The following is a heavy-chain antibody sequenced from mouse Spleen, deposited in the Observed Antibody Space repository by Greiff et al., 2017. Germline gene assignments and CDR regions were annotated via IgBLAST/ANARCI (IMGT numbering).Heavy chain of an antibody. CDR1: GYTFTSYW. J-gene: IGHJ1*01. D-gene: IGHD1-1*01. CDR2: INPSTGYT. V-gene: IGHV1-7*01. CDR3: ARSLYYYGGSCWYFDV. Sequence: QVQLQQPGAELAKPGASVKMSCKASGYTFTSYWMHWVKQRPGQGLEWIGYINPSTGYTEYNQKFKDKATLTADKSSSTAYMQLSSLTSEDSAGYYCARSLYYYGGSCWYFDVWGAGTTVTVSS.